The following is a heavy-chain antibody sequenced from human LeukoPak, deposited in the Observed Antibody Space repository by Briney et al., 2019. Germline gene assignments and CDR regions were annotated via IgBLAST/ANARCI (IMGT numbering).Heavy chain of an antibody. CDR3: ARQPSDYYYMDV. CDR1: GYTFTGYY. D-gene: IGHD6-13*01. Sequence: ASVKVSCKASGYTFTGYYMHWVRQAPGQGLGWMGWINPNSGGTNYAQKFQGRVTMTRDTSISTAYMELSRLRSDDTAVYYCARQPSDYYYMDVWGKGTTVTVS. J-gene: IGHJ6*03. CDR2: INPNSGGT. V-gene: IGHV1-2*02.